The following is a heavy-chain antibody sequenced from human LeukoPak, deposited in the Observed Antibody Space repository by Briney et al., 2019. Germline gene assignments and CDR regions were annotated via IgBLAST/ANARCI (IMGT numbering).Heavy chain of an antibody. CDR1: GFTFSSYG. V-gene: IGHV3-30*02. Sequence: GGSLRLSCAASGFTFSSYGMHWVRQAPGKGLEWVAFIRYDGSNKYYADSVKGRFTISRDNSKNTLYLQMNSLRAEDTAVYYCAKDEFPTYYYDSSPVAFDIWGQGTMVTVSS. CDR3: AKDEFPTYYYDSSPVAFDI. D-gene: IGHD3-22*01. CDR2: IRYDGSNK. J-gene: IGHJ3*02.